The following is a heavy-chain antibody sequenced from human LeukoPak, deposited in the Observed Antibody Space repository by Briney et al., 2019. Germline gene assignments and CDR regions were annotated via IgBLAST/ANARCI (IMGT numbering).Heavy chain of an antibody. V-gene: IGHV1-69*06. D-gene: IGHD3-10*01. CDR2: IISIFGTA. J-gene: IGHJ4*02. Sequence: SVKVSCKASGGTFSSYAISWVRQAPGQGLEWMGGIISIFGTANYAQKFQGRVTITADKSTSTAYMELSSLRSEDTAVYYCASVGEYYGSGSYYFGYWGQGTLVTVSS. CDR3: ASVGEYYGSGSYYFGY. CDR1: GGTFSSYA.